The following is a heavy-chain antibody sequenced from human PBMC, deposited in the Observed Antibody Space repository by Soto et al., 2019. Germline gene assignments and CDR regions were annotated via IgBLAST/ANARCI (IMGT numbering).Heavy chain of an antibody. Sequence: PGGSLRLSCAASGFTFSSYAMSWVRQAPGKGLEWVSAISGSGGSTYYADSVKGRFTISRDNSKNTLYLQMNSLRAEDAAVYYWAKEGGCSSTSGTAYNWLDPWGKGTLVTVSS. CDR2: ISGSGGST. D-gene: IGHD2-2*01. CDR3: AKEGGCSSTSGTAYNWLDP. V-gene: IGHV3-23*01. J-gene: IGHJ5*02. CDR1: GFTFSSYA.